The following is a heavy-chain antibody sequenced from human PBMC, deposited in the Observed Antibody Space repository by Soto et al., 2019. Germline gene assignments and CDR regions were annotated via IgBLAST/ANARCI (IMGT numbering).Heavy chain of an antibody. J-gene: IGHJ6*02. CDR2: IIPIFGTA. D-gene: IGHD2-2*01. CDR3: ARVARNQDYYYGMDV. CDR1: GGTFSSYA. Sequence: QVQXXXXXXXVKKPGSSVKVSCKASGGTFSSYAISWVRQAPGQGLEWMGGIIPIFGTANYAQKFQGRVXIPADESTSTAYMELSSLRSEDTAVYYCARVARNQDYYYGMDVWGQGTTVTVSS. V-gene: IGHV1-69*12.